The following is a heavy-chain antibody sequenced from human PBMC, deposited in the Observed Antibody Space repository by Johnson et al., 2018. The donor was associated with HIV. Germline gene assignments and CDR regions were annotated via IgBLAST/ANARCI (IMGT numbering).Heavy chain of an antibody. V-gene: IGHV3-13*01. CDR1: GFTVSRNY. J-gene: IGHJ3*02. CDR3: AKNQAKNRKHYDVKMEDAFDI. Sequence: VQLVESGGGLVQPGGSLRLSCAASGFTVSRNYTSWVRQAPGKGLEWVSTIGTAGDTYYAGSVKGRFTISRENANNSLYLQMNSLRAGDTAVYYCAKNQAKNRKHYDVKMEDAFDIWGQGTMVIVSS. CDR2: IGTAGDT. D-gene: IGHD3-22*01.